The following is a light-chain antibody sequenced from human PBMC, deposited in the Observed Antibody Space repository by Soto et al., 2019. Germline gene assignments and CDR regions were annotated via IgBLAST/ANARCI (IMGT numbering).Light chain of an antibody. CDR3: CSYAGSYTFNV. CDR2: DVS. CDR1: SSDAGGHNY. Sequence: QSVLTQPRSVSGSPGQSVTISCTGTSSDAGGHNYVSWYQQHPGNAPKLLIYDVSKRPSGVPDRLSGSKSGNTASLTISGLPAEDEADYYCCSYAGSYTFNVFGTGTKVTVL. J-gene: IGLJ1*01. V-gene: IGLV2-11*01.